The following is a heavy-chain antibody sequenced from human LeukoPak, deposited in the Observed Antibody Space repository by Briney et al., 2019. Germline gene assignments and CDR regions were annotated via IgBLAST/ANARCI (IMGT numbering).Heavy chain of an antibody. V-gene: IGHV4-39*07. D-gene: IGHD2-8*01. Sequence: SETLSLTCTVSGGSISSSSYYWGWIRQPPGKGLEWIGSIYYSGSTYYNPSLKSRVTISVDTSKNQFSLKLSSVTAADTAVYYCARGYCTNAVCSLGPTQAWGQGTLVTVSS. CDR2: IYYSGST. CDR1: GGSISSSSYY. CDR3: ARGYCTNAVCSLGPTQA. J-gene: IGHJ4*02.